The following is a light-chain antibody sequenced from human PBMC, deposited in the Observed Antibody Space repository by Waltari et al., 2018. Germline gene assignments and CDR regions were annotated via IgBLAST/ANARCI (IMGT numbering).Light chain of an antibody. CDR2: EGS. CDR1: SSDVGRYKL. V-gene: IGLV2-23*01. Sequence: QSALTQPASVSGSPGQSITISCTGTSSDVGRYKLVLWYQQHPGKAPKLMIYEGSKRPSGVSNRFSGSKSGNTASLTISGLQAEDEADYYCCSYAGSSTYWVFGGGTKLTVL. CDR3: CSYAGSSTYWV. J-gene: IGLJ3*02.